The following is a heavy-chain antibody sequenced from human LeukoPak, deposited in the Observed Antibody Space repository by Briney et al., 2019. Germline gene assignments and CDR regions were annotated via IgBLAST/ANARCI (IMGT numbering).Heavy chain of an antibody. CDR1: GFTFSSYA. D-gene: IGHD3-3*01. CDR3: ARSWSGCERLSYYYYGMDV. Sequence: GGSLRLSCAASGFTFSSYAMHWVRQAPGKGLEYVSAISNNGGSTYYANSVKGRFTISRDNSKNTLYLQMGSLRAEDMAVYYCARSWSGCERLSYYYYGMDVWGQGTTVTVSS. CDR2: ISNNGGST. V-gene: IGHV3-64*01. J-gene: IGHJ6*02.